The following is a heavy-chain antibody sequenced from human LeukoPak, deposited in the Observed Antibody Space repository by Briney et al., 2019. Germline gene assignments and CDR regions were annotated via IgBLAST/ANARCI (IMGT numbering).Heavy chain of an antibody. Sequence: SVKVSCKASGGTSSSYAISWVRQAPGQGLEWMGRIIPILGIANYAQKFQGRVTITADKSTSTAYMELSSLRSEDTAVYYCARDSDDSSGYYAYWGQGTLVTVSS. CDR3: ARDSDDSSGYYAY. CDR2: IIPILGIA. V-gene: IGHV1-69*04. D-gene: IGHD3-22*01. CDR1: GGTSSSYA. J-gene: IGHJ4*02.